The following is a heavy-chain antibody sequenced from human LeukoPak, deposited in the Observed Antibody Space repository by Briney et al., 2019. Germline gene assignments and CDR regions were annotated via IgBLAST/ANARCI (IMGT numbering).Heavy chain of an antibody. V-gene: IGHV4-39*01. CDR1: GGSISSSSIY. J-gene: IGHJ3*02. Sequence: NASETLSLTCSVSGGSISSSSIYWGWIRQSPGEGLEWIGSFYYRGSPYYDSSLKSRVTISVDTSKNQFSLRLSSVTAADTAVYYCGRLYGGDSGVGAFDIWGQGTMVTVSS. CDR2: FYYRGSP. D-gene: IGHD4-23*01. CDR3: GRLYGGDSGVGAFDI.